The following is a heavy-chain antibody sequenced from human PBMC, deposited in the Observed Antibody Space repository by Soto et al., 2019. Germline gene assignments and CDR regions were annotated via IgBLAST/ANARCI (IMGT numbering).Heavy chain of an antibody. CDR1: GGSFSGYY. J-gene: IGHJ4*02. CDR2: IKHSGST. D-gene: IGHD3-22*01. CDR3: ARAPLSYYGSIGYYSQSDYFDH. V-gene: IGHV4-34*01. Sequence: TSETLSLTCAVYGGSFSGYYWSWIRQPPGKGLEWSGEIKHSGSTNDNPSRKSRVTVSVDTSKKQVPLNLSSVPAADAAVYFCARAPLSYYGSIGYYSQSDYFDHWGQGTLVTVSS.